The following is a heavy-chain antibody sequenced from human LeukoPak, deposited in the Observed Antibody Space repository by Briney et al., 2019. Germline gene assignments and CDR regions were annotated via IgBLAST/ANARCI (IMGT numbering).Heavy chain of an antibody. Sequence: SETLSLTCTVSGGSISSYYWSWIRQPPGKGLEWIGYIYYSGSTNYNPSLKSRVTISVDTSKNQFSLKLSSVTAGDTAVYYCARVVVTIFGVVDGMDVWGQGTTVTVSS. CDR1: GGSISSYY. D-gene: IGHD3-3*01. CDR3: ARVVVTIFGVVDGMDV. V-gene: IGHV4-59*01. J-gene: IGHJ6*02. CDR2: IYYSGST.